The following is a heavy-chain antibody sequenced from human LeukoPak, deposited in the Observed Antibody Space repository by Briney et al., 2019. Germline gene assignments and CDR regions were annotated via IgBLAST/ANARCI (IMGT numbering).Heavy chain of an antibody. V-gene: IGHV3-30*02. CDR2: IRYDGSNK. CDR1: GFTFSSYG. D-gene: IGHD4-17*01. CDR3: ARDKYGDYAFDI. Sequence: PGGSLRLSCAASGFTFSSYGMHWVRQAPGKGLEWVAFIRYDGSNKYYADSVKGRFTISRDNSKNTLYLQMNSLRAEDTAVYYCARDKYGDYAFDIWGQGTMVTVSS. J-gene: IGHJ3*02.